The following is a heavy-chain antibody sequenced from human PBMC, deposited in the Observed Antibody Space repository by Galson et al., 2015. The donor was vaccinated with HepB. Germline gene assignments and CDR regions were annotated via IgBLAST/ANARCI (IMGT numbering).Heavy chain of an antibody. Sequence: LRLSCAASGFTFSSYAMTWVRQAPGKGLECVSLTRTSGDTTYYADSVKGRFTVSRDNSKNALYLQMNSLRAEDTAVYYCAADRQTTTSWYGAFGYWGQGTLVTVSS. CDR2: TRTSGDTT. CDR3: AADRQTTTSWYGAFGY. D-gene: IGHD6-13*01. CDR1: GFTFSSYA. J-gene: IGHJ4*02. V-gene: IGHV3-23*01.